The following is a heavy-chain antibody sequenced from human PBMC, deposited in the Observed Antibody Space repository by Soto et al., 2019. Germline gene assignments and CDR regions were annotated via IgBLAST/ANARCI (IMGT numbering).Heavy chain of an antibody. D-gene: IGHD2-2*01. CDR2: IYYSGST. J-gene: IGHJ6*03. V-gene: IGHV4-59*01. Sequence: SETLSLTCTVSGGSISSYYWSWIRQPPGKGLEWIGYIYYSGSTNYNPSLKSRVTISVDTSKNQFSLKLSSVTAADTAVYYCAREVIVPAANLPRYYYYYMDVWGKGTTVTVSS. CDR1: GGSISSYY. CDR3: AREVIVPAANLPRYYYYYMDV.